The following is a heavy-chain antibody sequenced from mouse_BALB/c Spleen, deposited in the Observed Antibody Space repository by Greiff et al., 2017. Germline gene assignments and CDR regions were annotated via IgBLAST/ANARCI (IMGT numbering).Heavy chain of an antibody. J-gene: IGHJ4*01. CDR1: GFSLTSYG. D-gene: IGHD1-1*01. CDR2: IWAGGST. CDR3: ARSTTVDVDY. Sequence: QVQLKESGPGLVAPSQSLSITCTVSGFSLTSYGVHWVRQPPGKGLEWLGVIWAGGSTNYNSALMSRLSISKDNSKSQVFLKMNSLQTDDTAMYYCARSTTVDVDYWGQGTSVTVSS. V-gene: IGHV2-9*02.